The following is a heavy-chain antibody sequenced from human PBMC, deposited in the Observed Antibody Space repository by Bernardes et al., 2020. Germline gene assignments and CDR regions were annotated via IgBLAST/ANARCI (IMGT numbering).Heavy chain of an antibody. CDR1: GFTFSSYS. J-gene: IGHJ6*03. CDR3: ARDSAGTLYDFWSGYYNPYYYYYMDV. Sequence: GGSLRLSCAASGFTFSSYSMNWVRQAPGKGLEWVSSISSSSSYIYYADSVKGRFTISRDNAKNSLYLQMNSLRAEDTAVYYCARDSAGTLYDFWSGYYNPYYYYYMDVWGKGTTGTVSS. CDR2: ISSSSSYI. D-gene: IGHD3-3*01. V-gene: IGHV3-21*01.